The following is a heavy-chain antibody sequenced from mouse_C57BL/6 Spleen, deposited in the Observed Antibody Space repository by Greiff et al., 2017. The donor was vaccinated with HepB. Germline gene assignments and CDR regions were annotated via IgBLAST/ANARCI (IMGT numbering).Heavy chain of an antibody. CDR3: ARRDYYGSSYGFDY. D-gene: IGHD1-1*01. CDR2: ISGGGGNT. CDR1: GFTFSSYT. J-gene: IGHJ2*01. V-gene: IGHV5-9*01. Sequence: EVQVVESGGGLVKPGGSLKLSCAASGFTFSSYTMSWVRQTPEKRLEWVATISGGGGNTYYPDSVKGRFTISRDNAKNTLYLQMSSLRSEDTALYYCARRDYYGSSYGFDYWGQGTTLTVSS.